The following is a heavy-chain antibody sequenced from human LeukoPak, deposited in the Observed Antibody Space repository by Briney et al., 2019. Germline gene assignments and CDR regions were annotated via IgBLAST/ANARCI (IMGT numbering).Heavy chain of an antibody. CDR2: IYYSGNT. J-gene: IGHJ4*02. CDR1: GVSISSSNSY. D-gene: IGHD3/OR15-3a*01. V-gene: IGHV4-39*01. CDR3: ARQTGSGLFILP. Sequence: PSETLSLTRTVSGVSISSSNSYWGWIRQPPGKGLEWIGSIYYSGNTYYNASLKSQFSISIDTSKNQFSLRLTSVTAADTAVYYCARQTGSGLFILPGGQGTLVTVSS.